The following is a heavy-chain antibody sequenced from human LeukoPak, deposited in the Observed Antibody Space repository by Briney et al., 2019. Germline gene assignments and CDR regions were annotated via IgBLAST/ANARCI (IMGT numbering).Heavy chain of an antibody. CDR2: IYISRGT. Sequence: PSQTLSLTCSVSGVSFSGYYWSWIRQPAGKGLEWIGRIYISRGTNYNPSLTSRVIMSVDTSKNQFSLQLTSVTAADTAVYYCARESRIVEGDGYYIDVWGKGTTVTV. D-gene: IGHD1-26*01. V-gene: IGHV4-4*07. CDR3: ARESRIVEGDGYYIDV. CDR1: GVSFSGYY. J-gene: IGHJ6*03.